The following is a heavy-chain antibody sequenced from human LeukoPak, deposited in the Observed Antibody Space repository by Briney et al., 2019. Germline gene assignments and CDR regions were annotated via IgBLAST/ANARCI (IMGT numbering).Heavy chain of an antibody. CDR2: ISGSGGST. V-gene: IGHV3-23*01. CDR1: GFTFSSYA. Sequence: PGGSLRLSCAASGFTFSSYAMSWVRQAPGKGLEWVSAISGSGGSTYYAESVKGRFTISRDNSKNTLYLQMSSLRADDTAVYYCARDRSYYDSGSHQGFGDWGQGTLVAVSS. D-gene: IGHD3-10*01. J-gene: IGHJ4*02. CDR3: ARDRSYYDSGSHQGFGD.